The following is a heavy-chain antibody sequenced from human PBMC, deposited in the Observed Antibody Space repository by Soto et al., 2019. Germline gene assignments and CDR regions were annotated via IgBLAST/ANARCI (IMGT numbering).Heavy chain of an antibody. CDR2: IYYSGST. CDR1: GGSISSYY. D-gene: IGHD5-12*01. V-gene: IGHV4-59*08. Sequence: SETLSLTCTFSGGSISSYYWSWIRQPPGKGLEWIGYIYYSGSTNYNPSLKSRVTISVDTSKNQFSLKLSSVTAADTAVYYCARQVGHSGDNWFDPWGQGTLVTVS. CDR3: ARQVGHSGDNWFDP. J-gene: IGHJ5*02.